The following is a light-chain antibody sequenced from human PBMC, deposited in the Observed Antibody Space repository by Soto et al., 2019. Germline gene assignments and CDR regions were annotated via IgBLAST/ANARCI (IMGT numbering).Light chain of an antibody. Sequence: DVQISQSPSTMPASVGHRVTITCLASQSIRNWLAWYQQKPGTAPKLLIYHASTLESGVPSRFSGSGSGTEFTLTIGSLQPEEFATYYCQQSYSTPWTFGQGTKVDIK. J-gene: IGKJ1*01. CDR1: QSIRNW. CDR2: HAS. V-gene: IGKV1-5*01. CDR3: QQSYSTPWT.